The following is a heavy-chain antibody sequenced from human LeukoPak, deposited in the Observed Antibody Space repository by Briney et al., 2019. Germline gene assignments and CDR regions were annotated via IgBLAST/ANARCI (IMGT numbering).Heavy chain of an antibody. CDR1: GGSISSYY. CDR2: IYYSGST. Sequence: SETLSLTCTVSGGSISSYYWSWIRQPPGKGLEWIGYIYYSGSTNYNPSLKSRVTISVDTSKNQFSLKLSSVTAADTAVYYCARLHYDFWGVNYYYYYMDVWGKGTTVTVSS. D-gene: IGHD3-3*01. CDR3: ARLHYDFWGVNYYYYYMDV. V-gene: IGHV4-59*01. J-gene: IGHJ6*03.